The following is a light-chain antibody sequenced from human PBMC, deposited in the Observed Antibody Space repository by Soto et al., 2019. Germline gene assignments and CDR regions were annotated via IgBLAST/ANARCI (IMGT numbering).Light chain of an antibody. CDR3: QQRSEWPIT. CDR2: GAS. V-gene: IGKV3D-20*02. CDR1: QSVSSSY. Sequence: EIVLTQSPGTLSLSPGERATLSCRASQSVSSSYLAWYQQKPGQAPRLLISGASTRAAGISDRFRGSGSGTEFTLTISSLRSEDFAVYYCQQRSEWPITFGQGTRLEIK. J-gene: IGKJ5*01.